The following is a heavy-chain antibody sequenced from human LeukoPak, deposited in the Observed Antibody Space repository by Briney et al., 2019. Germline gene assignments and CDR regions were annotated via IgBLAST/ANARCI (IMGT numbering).Heavy chain of an antibody. D-gene: IGHD2-2*01. V-gene: IGHV4-59*12. CDR2: IYHSGST. CDR3: ARAHGSSTSWGI. Sequence: SETLSLTCSVSGGSISSYYWSWIRQPPGKGLEWIGYIYHSGSTYYNPSLKSRVTISVDRSKNQFSLKLSSVTAADTAVYYCARAHGSSTSWGIWGQGTMVTVSS. J-gene: IGHJ3*02. CDR1: GGSISSYY.